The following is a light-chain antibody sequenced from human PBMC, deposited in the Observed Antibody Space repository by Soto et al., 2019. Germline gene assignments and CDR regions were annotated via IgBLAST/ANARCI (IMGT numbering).Light chain of an antibody. V-gene: IGKV3-15*01. CDR3: QQCNNWPYT. J-gene: IGKJ2*01. CDR1: HSVSSK. CDR2: AAS. Sequence: EILMTQSPATLSVSPGERATLSCRASHSVSSKLAWYQQKPGQAPRLLIYAASTRATGIPARFSASGSGTDFTLTISSLQPEDFAVYYCQQCNNWPYTFGQGTELQIK.